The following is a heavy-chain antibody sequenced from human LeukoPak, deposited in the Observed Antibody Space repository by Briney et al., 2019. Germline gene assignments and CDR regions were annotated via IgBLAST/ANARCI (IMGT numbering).Heavy chain of an antibody. V-gene: IGHV1-18*01. CDR3: ATQRNYGGNSVPPNFDY. Sequence: ASVKVSCKASGYSFTTYGISWVRQAPGQGLEWMGWISAYNGNTNYAQKFQGRVTITADKSTSTAYMELSSLRSEDTAVYYCATQRNYGGNSVPPNFDYWGQGTLVTVSS. CDR1: GYSFTTYG. D-gene: IGHD4-23*01. J-gene: IGHJ4*02. CDR2: ISAYNGNT.